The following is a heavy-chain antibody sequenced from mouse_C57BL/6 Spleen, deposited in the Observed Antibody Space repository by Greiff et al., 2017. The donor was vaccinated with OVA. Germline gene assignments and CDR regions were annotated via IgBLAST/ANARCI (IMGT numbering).Heavy chain of an antibody. J-gene: IGHJ4*01. D-gene: IGHD3-3*01. CDR3: ARGDVDYAMDY. V-gene: IGHV1-18*01. CDR2: INPNNGGT. CDR1: GYTFTDYN. Sequence: SGPELVKPGASVKIPCKASGYTFTDYNMDWVKQSHGKSLEWIGDINPNNGGTIYNQKFKGKATLTVDKSSSTAYMELRSLTSEDTAVYYCARGDVDYAMDYWGQGTSVTVSS.